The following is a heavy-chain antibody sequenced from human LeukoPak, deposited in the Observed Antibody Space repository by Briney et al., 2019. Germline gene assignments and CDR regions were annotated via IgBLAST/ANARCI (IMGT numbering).Heavy chain of an antibody. CDR2: ISSSSSYI. CDR1: GFTFSSYS. CDR3: AKAVGYSSSYLGY. D-gene: IGHD6-13*01. Sequence: GGSLRLSCAASGFTFSSYSMNWVRQAPGKGLEWVSSISSSSSYIYYADSVKGRFAISRDNAKNSLYLQMNSLRAEDTAVYYCAKAVGYSSSYLGYWGQGTLVTVSS. J-gene: IGHJ4*02. V-gene: IGHV3-21*01.